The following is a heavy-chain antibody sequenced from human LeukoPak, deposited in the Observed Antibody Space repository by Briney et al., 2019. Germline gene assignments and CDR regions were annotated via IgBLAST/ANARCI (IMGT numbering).Heavy chain of an antibody. CDR2: ISTNSNYI. Sequence: GGSLRLSCAASGFTFSSYSMNWVRQAPGKGLEWVSSISTNSNYIYYADSVKGRFSISRDNAKNSLYLQMNSLRAEDTAVYYCAREDGSTSCFDYWGQGTLVTVSS. CDR1: GFTFSSYS. D-gene: IGHD2-2*01. J-gene: IGHJ4*02. V-gene: IGHV3-21*01. CDR3: AREDGSTSCFDY.